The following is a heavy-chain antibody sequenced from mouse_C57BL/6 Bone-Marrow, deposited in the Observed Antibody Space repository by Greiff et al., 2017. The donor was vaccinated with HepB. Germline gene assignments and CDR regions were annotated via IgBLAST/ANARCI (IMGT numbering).Heavy chain of an antibody. CDR2: ISSGSITI. V-gene: IGHV5-17*01. CDR3: ARGPYGSSYWYFDV. Sequence: EVMLVESGGGLVKPGGSLKLSCAASGFTFSDYGMHWVRQAPEKGLEWVAYISSGSITIYYADTVKGRFTISRDNAKNTLFLQMTSLRSEDTAMYYCARGPYGSSYWYFDVWGTGTTFTVSS. J-gene: IGHJ1*03. CDR1: GFTFSDYG. D-gene: IGHD1-1*01.